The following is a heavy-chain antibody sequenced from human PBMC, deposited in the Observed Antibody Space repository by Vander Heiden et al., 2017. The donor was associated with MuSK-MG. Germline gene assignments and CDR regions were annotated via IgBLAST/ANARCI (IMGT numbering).Heavy chain of an antibody. V-gene: IGHV3-33*01. Sequence: QVQLVESGGGEVQPGRSLRLSCAASGFIFSSYGMHWVRQAPGKGLEWVAVIWYDGSNKDYADSVKGRFTISRDNSKNTLYLQMNRLRAEDTAVYYCARARDSYGQRAVDYWGQGTLVTVS. CDR1: GFIFSSYG. D-gene: IGHD5-18*01. CDR2: IWYDGSNK. J-gene: IGHJ4*02. CDR3: ARARDSYGQRAVDY.